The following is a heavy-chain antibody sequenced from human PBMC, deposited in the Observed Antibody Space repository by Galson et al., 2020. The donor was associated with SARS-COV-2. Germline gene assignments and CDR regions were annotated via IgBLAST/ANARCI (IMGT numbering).Heavy chain of an antibody. J-gene: IGHJ4*02. V-gene: IGHV2-5*02. CDR1: GSSPSTSGVG. CDR3: ADVRLWFGERDLDY. D-gene: IGHD3-10*01. Sequence: SGPTQAKPTQILTLTCTITGSSPSTSGVGVGWIRQPPVKALEWLAPTYWDDDKRYSPSLKSRRTITKDPSKNQVVLTMTNMDPVDTATYYCADVRLWFGERDLDYWGQGTLVTVSS. CDR2: TYWDDDK.